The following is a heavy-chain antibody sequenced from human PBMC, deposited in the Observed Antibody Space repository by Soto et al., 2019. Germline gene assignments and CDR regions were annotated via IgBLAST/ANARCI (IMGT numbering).Heavy chain of an antibody. CDR3: ARVDEPYCGGGSRYQRFLS. Sequence: QVQLVQSGAEVKKPGSSVKVSCKASGGTFRSYAISWVRQAPGQGLEWMGGIIPVFDTANYARKFQGRVTITADESTSTAYMELSGLRSEDSAVFYCARVDEPYCGGGSRYQRFLSWGQGTLVTVSS. CDR1: GGTFRSYA. V-gene: IGHV1-69*01. D-gene: IGHD2-15*01. CDR2: IIPVFDTA. J-gene: IGHJ5*02.